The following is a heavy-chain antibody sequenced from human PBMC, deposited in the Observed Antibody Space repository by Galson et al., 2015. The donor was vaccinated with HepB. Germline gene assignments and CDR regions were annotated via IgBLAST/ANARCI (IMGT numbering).Heavy chain of an antibody. CDR1: GYTFTDKY. D-gene: IGHD3-22*01. CDR2: INPDAGGT. V-gene: IGHV1-2*02. CDR3: ARGHGLLYYCYSRGQKKFDY. J-gene: IGHJ4*02. Sequence: SVKVSCKASGYTFTDKYIHWVRQAPGQGPEWMGWINPDAGGTDYAPKFQGRVTLTRDTSVSTAYLGLSGLRSDDTAVFYCARGHGLLYYCYSRGQKKFDYWGQGPLVTVST.